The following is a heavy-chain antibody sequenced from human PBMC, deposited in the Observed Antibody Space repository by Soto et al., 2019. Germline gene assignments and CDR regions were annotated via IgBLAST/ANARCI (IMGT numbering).Heavy chain of an antibody. J-gene: IGHJ4*02. CDR1: GFTVSSNY. CDR3: ARGLRDYGGNS. Sequence: GGSLRLSCAASGFTVSSNYMSWVRQAPGRGLEWVSVIYSGGSTYYADSVKGRFTISRDNSKNTLYLQMNSLRAEDTAVYYCARGLRDYGGNSWGQGALVTVSS. V-gene: IGHV3-53*01. D-gene: IGHD4-17*01. CDR2: IYSGGST.